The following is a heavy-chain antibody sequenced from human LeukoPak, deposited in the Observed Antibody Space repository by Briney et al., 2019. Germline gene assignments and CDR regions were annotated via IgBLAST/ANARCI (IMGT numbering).Heavy chain of an antibody. CDR3: ARRGYSFYGMDV. CDR2: IHYSGST. J-gene: IGHJ6*02. V-gene: IGHV4-59*08. CDR1: GGSISSYY. Sequence: SETLSLTCTVSGGSISSYYWSWIRQPPGKGLEWIGYIHYSGSTNYNPSLKSRVTISVDTTKNQFSLKLYSVTAADTAVYYCARRGYSFYGMDVWGQGTTVTVSS. D-gene: IGHD5-18*01.